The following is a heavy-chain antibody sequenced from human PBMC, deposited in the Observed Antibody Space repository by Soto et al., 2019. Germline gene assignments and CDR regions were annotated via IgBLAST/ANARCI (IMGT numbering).Heavy chain of an antibody. CDR1: GFTFGSYW. D-gene: IGHD5-12*01. V-gene: IGHV3-7*01. Sequence: EVQLVESGGGLVQPGGSLRLSCAVSGFTFGSYWMNWVRLIPGKGLGWVAYIKPDGSATYYVDSVKGRFTISRDNAKNSLYLQMNSLRVEDTSVYYCARAGYCGPGYYYYFDYWGQGTLGTVSS. CDR2: IKPDGSAT. J-gene: IGHJ4*02. CDR3: ARAGYCGPGYYYYFDY.